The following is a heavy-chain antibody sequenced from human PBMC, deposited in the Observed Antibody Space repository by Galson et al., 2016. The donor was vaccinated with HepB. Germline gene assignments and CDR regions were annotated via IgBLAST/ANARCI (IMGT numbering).Heavy chain of an antibody. CDR2: INPNSGGT. D-gene: IGHD1/OR15-1a*01. CDR3: AVVLNKSMGDY. CDR1: GYTFTGYY. Sequence: SVKVSCKASGYTFTGYYIDWVRQAPGQGLEWMGRINPNSGGTKYVRKFQGRVTMTRDTSISTAYMELSRLRSADTAVYYCAVVLNKSMGDYWGQGTLVTVSS. V-gene: IGHV1-2*06. J-gene: IGHJ4*02.